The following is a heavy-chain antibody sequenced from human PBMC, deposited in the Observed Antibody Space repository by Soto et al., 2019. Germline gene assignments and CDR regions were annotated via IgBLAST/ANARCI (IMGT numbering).Heavy chain of an antibody. CDR2: IVVGSGNT. Sequence: SVKVSCKASGFTFTSSAMQWVRQARGQRLEWIRWIVVGSGNTNYAQKFQERVTITRDMSTSTAYMELSSLRSEDAAVFYFAAGRFLEWLPPGVDYYYMHVWGKGTTVTVSS. CDR1: GFTFTSSA. CDR3: AAGRFLEWLPPGVDYYYMHV. V-gene: IGHV1-58*02. D-gene: IGHD3-3*01. J-gene: IGHJ6*03.